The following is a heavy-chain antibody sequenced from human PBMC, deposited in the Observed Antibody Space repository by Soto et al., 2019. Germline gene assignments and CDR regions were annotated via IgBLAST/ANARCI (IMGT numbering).Heavy chain of an antibody. Sequence: PSETLSLTCTVSGGSISIGDYYWSWIRQPPGKGLEWIGYIYCSGSTYYNPSLKSRVTISVDTSKNQFSLKLSSVTAADTAVYYCARERPDGARLDPWGQGTLVTVSS. D-gene: IGHD6-6*01. V-gene: IGHV4-30-4*01. J-gene: IGHJ5*02. CDR3: ARERPDGARLDP. CDR1: GGSISIGDYY. CDR2: IYCSGST.